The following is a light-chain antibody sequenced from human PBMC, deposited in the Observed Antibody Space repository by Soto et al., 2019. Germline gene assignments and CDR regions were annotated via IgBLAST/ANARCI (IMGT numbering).Light chain of an antibody. CDR1: SSDVGGYDY. J-gene: IGLJ2*01. CDR3: SSFTSRNVVI. Sequence: QSVLSQPASVSGSPGQAITISCTGTSSDVGGYDYVSWYQQHPGRTPKLMIFDVRGRPSGVSNRFSGSKSGNTASLTISGLQSEDEADYYFSSFTSRNVVIFGGGTQLTVL. CDR2: DVR. V-gene: IGLV2-14*01.